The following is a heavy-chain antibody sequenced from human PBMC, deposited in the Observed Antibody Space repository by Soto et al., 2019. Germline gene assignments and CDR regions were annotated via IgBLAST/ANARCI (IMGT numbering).Heavy chain of an antibody. CDR1: GGSISSSSYY. CDR2: IYYSGST. V-gene: IGHV4-39*07. Sequence: SETLSLTCTVSGGSISSSSYYWGWIRQPPGKGLEWIGSIYYSGSTYYNPSLKSRVTISVDTSKNQFSLKLSSVTAADTAVYYCARGSGDLSLYYFDYWGQGTLVTVSS. CDR3: ARGSGDLSLYYFDY. D-gene: IGHD3-16*02. J-gene: IGHJ4*02.